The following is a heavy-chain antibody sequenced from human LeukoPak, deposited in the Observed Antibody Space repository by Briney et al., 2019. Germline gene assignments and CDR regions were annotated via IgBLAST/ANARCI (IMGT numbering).Heavy chain of an antibody. CDR2: INAGNGNT. D-gene: IGHD3-16*01. V-gene: IGHV1-3*03. J-gene: IGHJ4*02. CDR1: GYTFTSYA. Sequence: ASVKVSCKASGYTFTSYAIHWVRQAPGQRLEWMGWINAGNGNTKYSQEFQGRVTITRDTSASTAYMELSSLRSEDTAVYYCARDNDSRDPPHFDYWGQGTLVTVSS. CDR3: ARDNDSRDPPHFDY.